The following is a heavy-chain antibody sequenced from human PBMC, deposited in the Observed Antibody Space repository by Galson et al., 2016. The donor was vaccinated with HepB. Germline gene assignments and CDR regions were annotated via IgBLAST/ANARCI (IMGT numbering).Heavy chain of an antibody. CDR1: GGSISSNTW. CDR3: ARILVGDSGHDAAFYI. CDR2: IFHSGTT. J-gene: IGHJ3*02. V-gene: IGHV4-4*02. D-gene: IGHD3-3*02. Sequence: SETVSLTCVVSGGSISSNTWWSWVRQPPGKGLEWIGEIFHSGTTNYNPFLKSRVTIAVDKSKNHFSLKLNSVTAADTAVYYCARILVGDSGHDAAFYIWGQGTLVRVSS.